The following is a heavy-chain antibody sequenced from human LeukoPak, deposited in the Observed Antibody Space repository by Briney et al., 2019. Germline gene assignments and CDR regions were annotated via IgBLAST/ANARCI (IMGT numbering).Heavy chain of an antibody. CDR1: GGIFSSYA. CDR2: IIPILGIA. V-gene: IGHV1-69*04. J-gene: IGHJ4*02. Sequence: ASVKVSCKASGGIFSSYAISWVRQAPGQGLEWMGRIIPILGIANYAQKFQGRVTITADKSTSTAYMELSSLRSEDTAVYYCARYSSSSGGDYFDYWGQGTLVTVSS. CDR3: ARYSSSSGGDYFDY. D-gene: IGHD6-6*01.